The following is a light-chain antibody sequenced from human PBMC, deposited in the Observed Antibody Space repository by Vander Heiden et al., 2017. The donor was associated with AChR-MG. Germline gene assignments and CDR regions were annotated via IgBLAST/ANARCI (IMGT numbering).Light chain of an antibody. CDR3: AAWDLSVNGVV. V-gene: IGLV1-44*01. J-gene: IGLJ3*02. CDR2: RTT. CDR1: SVNIGTIP. Sequence: QSVLTHPPLASGPPGQSLTISCSGRSVNIGTIPVHRNQLLAGTAPTLLTYRTTRRLSGGPDRFSGAKSGTSASRAISGLHSEDEADDCCAAWDLSVNGVVFGGGSKLTVL.